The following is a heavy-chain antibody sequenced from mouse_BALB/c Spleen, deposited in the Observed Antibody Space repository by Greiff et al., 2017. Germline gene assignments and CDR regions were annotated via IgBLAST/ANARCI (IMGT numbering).Heavy chain of an antibody. V-gene: IGHV1S137*01. CDR3: ANDYDYDEGFDY. D-gene: IGHD2-4*01. CDR1: GYTFTDYA. Sequence: QVQLQQSGAELVRPGVSVKISCKGSGYTFTDYAMHWVKQSHAKSLEWIGVISTYYGDASYNQKFKGKATMTVDKSSSTAYIQLSSLSSEDSAVYFCANDYDYDEGFDYWGQGTTLTVSS. CDR2: ISTYYGDA. J-gene: IGHJ2*01.